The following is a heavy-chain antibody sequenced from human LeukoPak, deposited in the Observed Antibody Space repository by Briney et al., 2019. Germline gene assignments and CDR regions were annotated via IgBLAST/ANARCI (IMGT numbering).Heavy chain of an antibody. CDR1: GFTFSSYE. V-gene: IGHV4-39*01. CDR3: ARQGVQYLAVAGTFDY. CDR2: IYYSGST. J-gene: IGHJ4*02. D-gene: IGHD6-19*01. Sequence: GTLRLSCAASGFTFSSYEMNWVRQAPGKGLEWIGSIYYSGSTYYNPSLKSRVTISVDTSKNQFSLKLSSMTAADTAVYYCARQGVQYLAVAGTFDYWGQGTLVTVSS.